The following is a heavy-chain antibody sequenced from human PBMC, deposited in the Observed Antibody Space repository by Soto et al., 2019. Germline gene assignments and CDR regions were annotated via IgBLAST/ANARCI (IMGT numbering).Heavy chain of an antibody. V-gene: IGHV1-18*01. D-gene: IGHD3-10*01. CDR1: GYTFTSYD. J-gene: IGHJ4*02. Sequence: ASVKVSCKASGYTFTSYDLSWVRQAPGQGLEWMGWISAYNGNTNYAQKLQGRVTMTTDTSTSTAYMELRSLRSDDTAVYYCARDGSGSYWSYYFDYWGQGTLVTVSS. CDR2: ISAYNGNT. CDR3: ARDGSGSYWSYYFDY.